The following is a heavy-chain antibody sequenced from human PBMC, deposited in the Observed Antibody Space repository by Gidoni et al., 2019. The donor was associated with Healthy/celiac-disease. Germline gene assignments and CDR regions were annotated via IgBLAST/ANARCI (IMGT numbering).Heavy chain of an antibody. V-gene: IGHV3-30-3*01. D-gene: IGHD3-22*01. CDR1: ASTFSRYA. Sequence: VQLVESGGGVVQPARSLRHPCATSASTFSRYAMPWVRQAPGKGLGWLALISYDGSNKQYADSVKGRFTISIDNSRNTLYLQMSSLRAEDTAVYYCVRGGYYYDSSGYYDWGQGTLVTVSS. CDR2: ISYDGSNK. J-gene: IGHJ4*02. CDR3: VRGGYYYDSSGYYD.